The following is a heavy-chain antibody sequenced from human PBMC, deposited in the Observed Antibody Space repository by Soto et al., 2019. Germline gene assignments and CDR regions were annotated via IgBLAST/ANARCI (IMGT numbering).Heavy chain of an antibody. J-gene: IGHJ6*02. Sequence: EVQLEESGGGLVQPGRSLRLSCAASGFTFDDYAMHWVRQAPGKGLEWVSGISWNSGSIGYADSVKGRFTISRDNAKNSLYLQMNSLRAEDTALYYCAKASGAEDSMDVWGQGTTITVSS. D-gene: IGHD4-17*01. CDR3: AKASGAEDSMDV. CDR1: GFTFDDYA. CDR2: ISWNSGSI. V-gene: IGHV3-9*01.